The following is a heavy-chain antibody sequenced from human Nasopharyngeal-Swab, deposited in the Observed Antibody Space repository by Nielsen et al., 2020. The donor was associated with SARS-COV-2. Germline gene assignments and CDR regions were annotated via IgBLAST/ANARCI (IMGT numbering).Heavy chain of an antibody. CDR1: GFTFSSYG. CDR3: AKDSDYYGSWSPFY. CDR2: ISYDGSNK. V-gene: IGHV3-30*18. D-gene: IGHD3-10*01. J-gene: IGHJ4*02. Sequence: GESPMISCAASGFTFSSYGMHWVRQAPGKGLEWVAVISYDGSNKYYADSVKGRFTISRDNSKNTLYLQMNSLRAEDTAVYYCAKDSDYYGSWSPFYWGQGTLVTVSS.